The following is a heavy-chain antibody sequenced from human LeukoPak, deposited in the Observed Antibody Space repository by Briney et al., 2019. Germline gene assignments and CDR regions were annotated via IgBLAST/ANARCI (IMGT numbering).Heavy chain of an antibody. J-gene: IGHJ5*02. Sequence: PSVTLSLTCTVSGGSISSSSYYWGWIRQLPGKGLEWIGSIYYSGSTYYNPSLKSRVTISVDTSKNQFSLKLSSVTAADTAVYYCARHLWFGEFRNWFDPWGQGTLVTVSS. V-gene: IGHV4-39*01. CDR1: GGSISSSSYY. D-gene: IGHD3-10*01. CDR3: ARHLWFGEFRNWFDP. CDR2: IYYSGST.